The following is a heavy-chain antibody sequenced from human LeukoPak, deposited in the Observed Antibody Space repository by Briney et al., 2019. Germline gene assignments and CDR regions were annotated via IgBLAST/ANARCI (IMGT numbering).Heavy chain of an antibody. CDR3: AREFGHDYYDSSESFDY. CDR2: TYYRSKWYN. CDR1: GDSVSSNSAA. J-gene: IGHJ4*02. D-gene: IGHD3-22*01. V-gene: IGHV6-1*01. Sequence: SQTLSLTCAISGDSVSSNSAAWNWIRQSPSRGLEWLGRTYYRSKWYNDYAVSVKSRITINPDTSKNQFSLQLNSVTPEDTAVYYCAREFGHDYYDSSESFDYWGQGTLVTVFS.